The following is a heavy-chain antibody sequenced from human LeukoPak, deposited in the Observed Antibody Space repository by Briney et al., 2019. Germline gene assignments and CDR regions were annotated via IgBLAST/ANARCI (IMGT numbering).Heavy chain of an antibody. V-gene: IGHV4-34*01. Sequence: SETLSLTCAVYGGSFSGYYWNWIRQTPGKGLEWIGEINHSGSTNYNPSLKRRVTISVDTSQKQFSLRLTSVTAADTAVYYCARGRYLTTLGGAAAGFLDSWGQGTLVTVSS. CDR1: GGSFSGYY. CDR3: ARGRYLTTLGGAAAGFLDS. D-gene: IGHD6-13*01. CDR2: INHSGST. J-gene: IGHJ4*02.